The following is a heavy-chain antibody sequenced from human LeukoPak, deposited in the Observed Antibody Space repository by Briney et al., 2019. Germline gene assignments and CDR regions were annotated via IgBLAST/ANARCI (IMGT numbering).Heavy chain of an antibody. D-gene: IGHD5-24*01. V-gene: IGHV3-23*01. CDR1: GFTLSTYT. CDR2: IVGSNGKT. Sequence: GGSLRLSCAVSGFTLSTYTMHWFRQAPGKGLDSVSGIVGSNGKTYYADSVKARFIISRDNSKNTLYLQMNSLRAEDKAIYFCAKDYGPDGYNDLDYWGQGTQVTVSS. CDR3: AKDYGPDGYNDLDY. J-gene: IGHJ4*02.